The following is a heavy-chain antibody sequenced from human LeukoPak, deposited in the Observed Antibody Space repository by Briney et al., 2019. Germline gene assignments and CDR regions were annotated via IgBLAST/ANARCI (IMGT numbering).Heavy chain of an antibody. CDR2: ISYDGYNE. V-gene: IGHV3-30*18. CDR3: AKPKFSVLWFFDY. CDR1: GFTFNNYA. Sequence: PGGSLRLSCAASGFTFNNYAIHWVRQSPGRGLEWLAFISYDGYNEDYADSVRGRFSISGDNSKNTLYLQMSSLRPEDTAVYYCAKPKFSVLWFFDYWGQGSLVTVSS. J-gene: IGHJ4*02. D-gene: IGHD3-9*01.